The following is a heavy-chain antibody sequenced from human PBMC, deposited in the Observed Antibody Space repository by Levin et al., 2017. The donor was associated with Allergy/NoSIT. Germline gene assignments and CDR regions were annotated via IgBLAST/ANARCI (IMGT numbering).Heavy chain of an antibody. CDR1: GFTFRSYA. Sequence: ASVKVSCAASGFTFRSYAMSWVRQAPGKGLEWVSGINNSGETTSYADSVKGRFTISRDNSQNTVFLQMNSLRAEDTAVYYCAKAYDFWSGYYTGFDYWGQGTLVTVSS. D-gene: IGHD3-3*01. V-gene: IGHV3-23*01. J-gene: IGHJ4*02. CDR2: INNSGETT. CDR3: AKAYDFWSGYYTGFDY.